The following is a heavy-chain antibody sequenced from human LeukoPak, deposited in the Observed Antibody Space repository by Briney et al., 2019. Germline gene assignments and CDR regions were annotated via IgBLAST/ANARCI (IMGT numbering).Heavy chain of an antibody. CDR2: INKDGGEK. CDR1: GFTFSTYL. CDR3: VKDSPPRYSGSPPAY. V-gene: IGHV3-7*03. J-gene: IGHJ4*02. Sequence: GGSLRLSCAASGFTFSTYLMHWVRQAPGKGLEWVANINKDGGEKYYVDSVKGRFTISRDNAKNSLYLQMNSLRADDTAVYYCVKDSPPRYSGSPPAYWGQGTLVTVSS. D-gene: IGHD1-26*01.